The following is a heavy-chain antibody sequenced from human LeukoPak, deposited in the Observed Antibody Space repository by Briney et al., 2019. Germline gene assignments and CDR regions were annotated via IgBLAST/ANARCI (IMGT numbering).Heavy chain of an antibody. V-gene: IGHV3-23*01. CDR3: ARDRWAILTGSENYYFYGMDV. CDR1: GFTFSIYA. CDR2: ISGSGGNT. J-gene: IGHJ6*02. D-gene: IGHD3-9*01. Sequence: QAGGSLRLSCAASGFTFSIYAMSWVRQAPGKGLEWVSAISGSGGNTYYADSVKGRFTISRDNSKNTLYLQMNSLRAEDTAVYYCARDRWAILTGSENYYFYGMDVWGQGTTVTVSS.